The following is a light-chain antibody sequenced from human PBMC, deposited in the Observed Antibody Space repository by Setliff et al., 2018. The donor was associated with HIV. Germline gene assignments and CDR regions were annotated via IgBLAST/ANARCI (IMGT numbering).Light chain of an antibody. CDR3: QSYDSSLLWV. CDR1: NSNIGSNYA. V-gene: IGLV1-40*01. Sequence: QSVLTQPPSVSGAPGQRVTISCTGSNSNIGSNYAVHWYQYLPGAAPKLLIYGNYKRPSGVPDRFSGSKSGTSASLAITGLQAEDEADYYCQSYDSSLLWVFGGGTKVTVL. CDR2: GNY. J-gene: IGLJ3*02.